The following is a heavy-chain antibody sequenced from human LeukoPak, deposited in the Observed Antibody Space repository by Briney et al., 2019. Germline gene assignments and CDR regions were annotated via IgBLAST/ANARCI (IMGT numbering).Heavy chain of an antibody. Sequence: SETLSLTCTVSGGSISSGSYYWSWIRQPPGKGLEWIGYIYYSGSTNYNPSLKSRVTISVDTSKNQSSLKLSSVTAADTAVYYCARDADYYFNYWGQGTLVTVSS. CDR3: ARDADYYFNY. CDR1: GGSISSGSYY. J-gene: IGHJ4*02. V-gene: IGHV4-61*01. CDR2: IYYSGST.